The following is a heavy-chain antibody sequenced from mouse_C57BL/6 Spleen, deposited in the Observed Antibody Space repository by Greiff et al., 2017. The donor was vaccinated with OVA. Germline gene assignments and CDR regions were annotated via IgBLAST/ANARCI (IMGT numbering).Heavy chain of an antibody. D-gene: IGHD1-1*01. J-gene: IGHJ4*01. CDR1: GFSLTSYG. CDR2: IWSGGST. Sequence: QVQLQQSGPGLVQPSQSLSITCTVSGFSLTSYGVHWVRQSPGKGLEWLGVIWSGGSTDYNAAFIFRLSISKDNSKRQVFFKMNSLQADDTAIYYCASITTVVADYAMDDWGQGTSVTVSS. CDR3: ASITTVVADYAMDD. V-gene: IGHV2-2*01.